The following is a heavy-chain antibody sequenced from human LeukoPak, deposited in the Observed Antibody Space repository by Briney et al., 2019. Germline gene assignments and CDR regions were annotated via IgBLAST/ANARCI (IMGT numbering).Heavy chain of an antibody. J-gene: IGHJ3*02. Sequence: GGSLRLSCAASGFTFDDYAMHWVRQAPGKGLEWVSGISWNSGSIGYADSVKGRFTISRDNAKNSLYLQMNSLRAEDMALYYCAKDMSRIVGAGGAFDIWGQGTMVTVSS. CDR1: GFTFDDYA. V-gene: IGHV3-9*03. D-gene: IGHD1-26*01. CDR3: AKDMSRIVGAGGAFDI. CDR2: ISWNSGSI.